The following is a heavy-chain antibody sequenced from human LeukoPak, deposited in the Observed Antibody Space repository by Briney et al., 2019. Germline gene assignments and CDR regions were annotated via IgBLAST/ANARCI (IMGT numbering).Heavy chain of an antibody. Sequence: GGSLRLSCAASGFTFSNYAMTWVRQAPGKGLEWVSAISGTSDNTYYADSVRGRFTISRDNSKNTLYLQVNSLRAEDTAVYYCARDLYRYFDYWGQGTLVTVSS. D-gene: IGHD2-8*01. CDR3: ARDLYRYFDY. CDR2: ISGTSDNT. CDR1: GFTFSNYA. V-gene: IGHV3-23*01. J-gene: IGHJ4*02.